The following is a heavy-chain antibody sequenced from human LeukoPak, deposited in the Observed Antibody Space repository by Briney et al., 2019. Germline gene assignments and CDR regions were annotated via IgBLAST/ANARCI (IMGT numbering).Heavy chain of an antibody. V-gene: IGHV3-9*01. CDR1: GFTXNNFA. J-gene: IGHJ4*02. CDR3: AKRSCSGGRCYFDY. D-gene: IGHD2-15*01. Sequence: LRLSCXXSGFTXNNFAMYWVRHVPTKGLEWVSGINWNSGSTVYAASVKGRFTISRDNAKNSLYLQMNSLRVEDTAFYYCAKRSCSGGRCYFDYWGQGTLVTVSS. CDR2: INWNSGST.